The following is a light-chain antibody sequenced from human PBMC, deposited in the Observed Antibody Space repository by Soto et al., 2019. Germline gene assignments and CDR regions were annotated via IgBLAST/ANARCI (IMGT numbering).Light chain of an antibody. Sequence: ETVMTQSPATLSVSPGERATLSCRASRSVSTNLAWYQHKPGQGPRLLIYGASSRATGTPDRFSGSGSGTDFTLTINRLEPEDFALYYCQQYGSSPPTFGQGTKVDIK. V-gene: IGKV3-20*01. J-gene: IGKJ1*01. CDR3: QQYGSSPPT. CDR2: GAS. CDR1: RSVSTN.